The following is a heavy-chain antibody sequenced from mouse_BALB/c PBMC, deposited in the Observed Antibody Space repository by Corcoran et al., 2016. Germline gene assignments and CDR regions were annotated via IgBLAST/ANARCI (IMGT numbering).Heavy chain of an antibody. D-gene: IGHD1-2*01. CDR2: ISCYNGAT. Sequence: LVKTGASVKISCKASGYSFTGYYMHWVKQSHGKSLEWIGYISCYNGATSYNQKFKGKATFTVDTSSSTAYMQFNSLTSEDSAVYYCARITTAPYYATNYWGQGTSVTVSS. CDR3: ARITTAPYYATNY. J-gene: IGHJ4*01. CDR1: GYSFTGYY. V-gene: IGHV1S34*01.